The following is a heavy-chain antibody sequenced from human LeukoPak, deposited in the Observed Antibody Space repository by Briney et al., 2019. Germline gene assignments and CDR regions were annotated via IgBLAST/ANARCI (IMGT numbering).Heavy chain of an antibody. J-gene: IGHJ3*01. V-gene: IGHV3-23*01. D-gene: IGHD1-14*01. CDR2: ISHTGGNT. CDR1: GFAFSTYA. Sequence: GGSLRLSCAASGFAFSTYAMSWVRQAPGKGLEWVSTISHTGGNTYYADSVKGRFTISRDNSKNTLYLQMNSLRAEDTAVYFCAKLYGSDRDHVFHFWGQGTTVTVSS. CDR3: AKLYGSDRDHVFHF.